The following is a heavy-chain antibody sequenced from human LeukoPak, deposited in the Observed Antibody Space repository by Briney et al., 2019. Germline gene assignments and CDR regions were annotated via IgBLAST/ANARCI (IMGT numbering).Heavy chain of an antibody. CDR3: ARANSGSYFGFDAFDI. V-gene: IGHV3-20*01. Sequence: GGSLRLSCAASGFTFDDYGMSWVRQAPGKGLEWVSGINWNGGSTGYADSVKGRFTISRDNAKNSLYLQMNSLRAEDTALYRCARANSGSYFGFDAFDIWGQGTMVTVSS. CDR1: GFTFDDYG. J-gene: IGHJ3*02. CDR2: INWNGGST. D-gene: IGHD1-26*01.